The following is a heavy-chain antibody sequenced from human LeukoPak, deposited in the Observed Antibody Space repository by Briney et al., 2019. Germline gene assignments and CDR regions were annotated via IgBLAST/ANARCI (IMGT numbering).Heavy chain of an antibody. Sequence: GESLKISCKGSGYRFTNYWIGWVRQMPGKGLEWMGIIYPGDSDTRYSPSFQGQVTISVDRSISTAYLQWNDLKASDTAIYYCARLDIVVVPAANSDAFEIWGQGTMVTVSS. V-gene: IGHV5-51*01. D-gene: IGHD2-2*01. J-gene: IGHJ3*02. CDR1: GYRFTNYW. CDR3: ARLDIVVVPAANSDAFEI. CDR2: IYPGDSDT.